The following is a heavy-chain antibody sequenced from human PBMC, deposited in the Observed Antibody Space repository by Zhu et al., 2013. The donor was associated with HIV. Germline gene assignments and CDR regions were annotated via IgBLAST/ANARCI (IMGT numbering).Heavy chain of an antibody. CDR2: ISGFNGNS. D-gene: IGHD4-17*01. CDR1: GYTFINYG. Sequence: QVQLVQSGTEVKKPGASVKVSCKASGYTFINYGITWVRQAPGQGLEWMGWISGFNGNSNYAQKFQGRATVTIDTSTNTAYMELRSLKSDDTAVYYCVRDDGHTGYYYAMDVWGQGTTVTVSS. V-gene: IGHV1-18*01. CDR3: VRDDGHTGYYYAMDV. J-gene: IGHJ6*02.